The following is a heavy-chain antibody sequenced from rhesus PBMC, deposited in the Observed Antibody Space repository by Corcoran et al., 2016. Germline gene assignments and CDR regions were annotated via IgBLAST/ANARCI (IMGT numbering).Heavy chain of an antibody. D-gene: IGHD1-44*02. CDR3: ERGDHLFDY. J-gene: IGHJ4*01. CDR1: GDTFTDHY. Sequence: QVQLVQSGAEVKKPGSSVKGSCQASGDTFTDHYRPWVRQAPGQGLEWVADINPKTGVTKYAQRFQGRVTVTSDTSTSTAYMELNSLRSEDTAIYYCERGDHLFDYWGQGVLATVSS. CDR2: INPKTGVT. V-gene: IGHV1-138*01.